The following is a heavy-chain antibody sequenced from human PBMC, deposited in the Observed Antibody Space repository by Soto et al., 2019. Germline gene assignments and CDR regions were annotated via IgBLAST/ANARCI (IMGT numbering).Heavy chain of an antibody. CDR2: INSDGSST. V-gene: IGHV3-74*01. CDR1: GFTFSSYW. CDR3: ARSDQYGDYIYYGMDV. J-gene: IGHJ6*02. Sequence: EVQLVESGGGLVQPGGSLRLSCAASGFTFSSYWMHWVRQAPGKGLVWVSRINSDGSSTSYADSVKGRFTISRDNAKNTLYLQMNSLRAEDTAVYYCARSDQYGDYIYYGMDVWGQGTTVTVSS. D-gene: IGHD4-17*01.